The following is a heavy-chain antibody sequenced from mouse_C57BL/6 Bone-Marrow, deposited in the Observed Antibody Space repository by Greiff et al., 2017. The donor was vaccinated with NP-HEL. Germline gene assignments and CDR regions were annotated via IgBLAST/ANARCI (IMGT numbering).Heavy chain of an antibody. CDR2: IDPSDSYT. J-gene: IGHJ2*01. CDR1: GYTFTSYW. CDR3: ASGTTVGDY. D-gene: IGHD1-1*01. V-gene: IGHV1-50*01. Sequence: QVQLKQPGAELVKPGASVKLSCKASGYTFTSYWMQWVKQRPGQGLEWIGEIDPSDSYTNYNQKFKGKATLTVDTSSSTAYMQLSSLTSEDSAVYYCASGTTVGDYWGQGTTLTVPS.